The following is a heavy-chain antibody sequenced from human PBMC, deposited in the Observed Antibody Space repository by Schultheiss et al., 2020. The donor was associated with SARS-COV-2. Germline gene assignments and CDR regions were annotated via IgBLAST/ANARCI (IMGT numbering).Heavy chain of an antibody. CDR2: ISSSGSYT. J-gene: IGHJ4*02. Sequence: GGSLRLSCAASGFTFSSYAMHWVRQAPGKGLEWVSYISSSGSYTNYADSVRGRFTISRDNAKKSLYLQMNSLRAEDTAVYYCAKVGELLWFGELFPFDYWGQGTLVTVSS. V-gene: IGHV3-21*05. CDR1: GFTFSSYA. CDR3: AKVGELLWFGELFPFDY. D-gene: IGHD3-10*01.